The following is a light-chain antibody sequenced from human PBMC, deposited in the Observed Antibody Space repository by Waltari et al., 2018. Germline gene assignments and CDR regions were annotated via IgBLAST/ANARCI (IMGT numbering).Light chain of an antibody. CDR2: GVS. Sequence: EIVLTQSPGTLSLSPGERATLSCRASQTFRSNYLAWYRQKPGQAPRLLIYGVSTRASGILDRFSGSGSGTDFTLTISRLEPEDFAVYYCQHYDSRPFTFGPGTKVDLK. CDR1: QTFRSNY. J-gene: IGKJ3*01. V-gene: IGKV3-20*01. CDR3: QHYDSRPFT.